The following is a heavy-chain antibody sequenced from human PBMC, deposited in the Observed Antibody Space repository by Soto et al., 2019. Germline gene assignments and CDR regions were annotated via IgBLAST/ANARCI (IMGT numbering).Heavy chain of an antibody. Sequence: QVQLEQSGAEVKKPGSSVKLSCKASGGTFRNSAISWVRQAPGQGLEWMGGIMPIFRTPDYAQKFQGRVTIPADESTNTASMELSGLRADDTPVYYCARDTDRPQLGGNYYYILDVWGHGTTVTVSS. J-gene: IGHJ6*02. CDR3: ARDTDRPQLGGNYYYILDV. CDR1: GGTFRNSA. V-gene: IGHV1-69*12. D-gene: IGHD3-3*02. CDR2: IMPIFRTP.